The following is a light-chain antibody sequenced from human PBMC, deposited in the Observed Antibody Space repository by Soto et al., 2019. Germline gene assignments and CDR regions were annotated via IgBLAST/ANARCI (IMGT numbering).Light chain of an antibody. V-gene: IGKV1-6*01. Sequence: AIQMTQFPSSLSASVGDRVTITCRASQDIRSDLGWYQQRPGKAPKLLIYATSSLQSWVPSRFSGSGSGTDFTLTISSLQPEDVATYYCLPDYNYPLTFGGGTKVEIK. CDR1: QDIRSD. J-gene: IGKJ4*01. CDR3: LPDYNYPLT. CDR2: ATS.